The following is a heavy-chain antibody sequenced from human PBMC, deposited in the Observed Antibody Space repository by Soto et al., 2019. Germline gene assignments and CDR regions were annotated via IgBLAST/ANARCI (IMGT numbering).Heavy chain of an antibody. J-gene: IGHJ4*02. Sequence: SETLSLTCTVSGGSISSGGYYWSWICQHPGKGLEWIGYIYYSGSTYYNPSLKSRVTISVDTSKNQFSLKLSSVTAADTAVYYCARLPLYSSSSVFDYWGQGTLGTVSS. V-gene: IGHV4-31*03. D-gene: IGHD6-6*01. CDR1: GGSISSGGYY. CDR2: IYYSGST. CDR3: ARLPLYSSSSVFDY.